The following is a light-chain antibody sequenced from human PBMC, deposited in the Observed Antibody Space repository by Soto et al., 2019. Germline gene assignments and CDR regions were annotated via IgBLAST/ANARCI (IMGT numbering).Light chain of an antibody. Sequence: GDRVTITCRSIQSMNSWLAWYQQKPGEAPKVLIYDASSLESGVPSRFSGSGSGTELTLTIGSLQPEDFATYYCLRYNAFSQTFGQGTKVDIK. CDR2: DAS. CDR1: QSMNSW. V-gene: IGKV1-5*01. CDR3: LRYNAFSQT. J-gene: IGKJ1*01.